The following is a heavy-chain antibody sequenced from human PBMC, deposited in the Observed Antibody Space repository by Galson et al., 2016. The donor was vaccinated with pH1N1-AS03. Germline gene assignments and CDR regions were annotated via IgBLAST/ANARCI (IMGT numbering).Heavy chain of an antibody. Sequence: SVKVSCKASGYTLSSYAINWVRQAPGQGLEWMGWISTNNNDTNYAQTLQGRVTITTDTSTNTAYIELRSLRSDDTAVDYCARGPNIAVACPLHIWGQGTLVTVSS. D-gene: IGHD6-19*01. CDR1: GYTLSSYA. CDR3: ARGPNIAVACPLHI. V-gene: IGHV1-18*01. J-gene: IGHJ4*02. CDR2: ISTNNNDT.